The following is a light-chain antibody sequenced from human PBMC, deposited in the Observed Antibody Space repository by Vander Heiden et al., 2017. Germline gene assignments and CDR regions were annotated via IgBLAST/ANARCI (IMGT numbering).Light chain of an antibody. CDR2: DVS. CDR3: SSCTSSTTLVV. CDR1: SSDVGGYNF. V-gene: IGLV2-14*01. J-gene: IGLJ2*01. Sequence: QSALTQPASVSWSPGPSITVSCTGTSSDVGGYNFVSWYQQHPGKAPKLMIYDVSHRPSGVSNRFSGSKSGNTASLTISGLQAEDEADYYCSSCTSSTTLVVFGGGTKLTVL.